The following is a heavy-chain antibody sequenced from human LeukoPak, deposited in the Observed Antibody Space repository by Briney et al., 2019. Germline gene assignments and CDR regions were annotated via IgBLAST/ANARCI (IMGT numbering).Heavy chain of an antibody. J-gene: IGHJ4*02. CDR2: IYSGGST. CDR3: ASRARNRRPGSGSYYYFDY. D-gene: IGHD1-26*01. CDR1: GFTVSSNY. V-gene: IGHV3-66*02. Sequence: QPGGSLRLSCAASGFTVSSNYMSWVRQAPGKGLEWVSVIYSGGSTYYADSVKGRFTISRDNSKNTLYLQMNSLRAEDTAVYYCASRARNRRPGSGSYYYFDYWGQGTLVTVSS.